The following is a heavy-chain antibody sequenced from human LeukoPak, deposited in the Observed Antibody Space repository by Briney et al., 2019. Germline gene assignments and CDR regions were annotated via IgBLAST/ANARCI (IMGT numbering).Heavy chain of an antibody. Sequence: PGGSLRLSCAASGFTFSSYGMHWVRQAPGKGLEWVAVISYDGSNKYYADSVKGRFTISRDNSKNTLYLQMNSLRAEDTAVYYCAKGGGGSGSYYENWFDPWGQGTLVTVSS. D-gene: IGHD3-10*01. V-gene: IGHV3-30*18. CDR1: GFTFSSYG. CDR2: ISYDGSNK. CDR3: AKGGGGSGSYYENWFDP. J-gene: IGHJ5*02.